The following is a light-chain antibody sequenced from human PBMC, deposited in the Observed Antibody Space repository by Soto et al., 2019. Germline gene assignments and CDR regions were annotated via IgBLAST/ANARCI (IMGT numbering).Light chain of an antibody. Sequence: EIVLTQSPATLSVSPGERATLGCSASQSVSNNLAWYKQKPGQAPRLLIYGASTRATDIPARFSGSGYGTDFNLAIRSLQSEDRAVYYSQQYNNWPWTFGQGTKAAIK. CDR1: QSVSNN. CDR3: QQYNNWPWT. CDR2: GAS. V-gene: IGKV3-15*01. J-gene: IGKJ1*01.